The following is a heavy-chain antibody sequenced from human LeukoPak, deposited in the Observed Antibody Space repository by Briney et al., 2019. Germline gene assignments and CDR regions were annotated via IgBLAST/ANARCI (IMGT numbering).Heavy chain of an antibody. CDR1: GYTFTGHY. J-gene: IGHJ4*02. V-gene: IGHV1-2*02. CDR2: INPNSGGT. CDR3: ATPGSSSGYYYTFNY. D-gene: IGHD3-22*01. Sequence: GASVKVSCKASGYTFTGHYIHWVRQAPGQGLEWMGWINPNSGGTKYAQKFQGRVTMTRDTSISTAYMELSRLRSDDTAVFYCATPGSSSGYYYTFNYWGQGTLVTVSS.